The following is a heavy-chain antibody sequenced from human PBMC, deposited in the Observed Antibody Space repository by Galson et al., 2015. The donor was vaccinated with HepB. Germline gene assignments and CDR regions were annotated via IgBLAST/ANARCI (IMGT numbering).Heavy chain of an antibody. D-gene: IGHD3-22*01. CDR3: ARDYYDSNGYYAGHLDF. Sequence: SVKVSCKASGGTFSSYSIAWVRQAPGQGLEWMGRIIPVRGITNYAQKFQGRVTITADKSTTTAYMELSSLGSDVTAVYFCARDYYDSNGYYAGHLDFWGQGTLVTVSS. CDR2: IIPVRGIT. V-gene: IGHV1-69*04. CDR1: GGTFSSYS. J-gene: IGHJ4*02.